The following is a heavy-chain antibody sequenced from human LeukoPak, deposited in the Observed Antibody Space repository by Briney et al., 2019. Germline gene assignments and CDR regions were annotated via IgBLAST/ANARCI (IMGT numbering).Heavy chain of an antibody. J-gene: IGHJ4*02. D-gene: IGHD3-22*01. CDR3: AKDAPEEYYYDSSGYAYFDY. Sequence: EGSLRLSCAASGFTFSSYAMSWVRQAPGKGLEWVSAISGSGGSTYYADSVKGRFTISRDNSKNTLYLQMNSLRAEDTAVYYCAKDAPEEYYYDSSGYAYFDYWGQGTLVTVSS. V-gene: IGHV3-23*01. CDR2: ISGSGGST. CDR1: GFTFSSYA.